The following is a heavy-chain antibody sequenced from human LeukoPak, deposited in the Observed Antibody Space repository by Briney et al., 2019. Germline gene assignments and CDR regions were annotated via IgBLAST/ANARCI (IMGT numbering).Heavy chain of an antibody. Sequence: SCKASGGTFSSYTMNWVRQPPGKGLEWVSNIGTSSTTIYYADSVKGRFTISRDNAKNSLYLQMNSLRADDTAVYYCARFAAGGSYYYYMDVWGKGTTVTVSS. J-gene: IGHJ6*03. D-gene: IGHD6-25*01. V-gene: IGHV3-48*01. CDR3: ARFAAGGSYYYYMDV. CDR2: IGTSSTTI. CDR1: GGTFSSYT.